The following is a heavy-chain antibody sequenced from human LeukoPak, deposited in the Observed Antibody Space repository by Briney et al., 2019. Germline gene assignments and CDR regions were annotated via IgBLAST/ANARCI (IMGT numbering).Heavy chain of an antibody. CDR2: IYYSGST. CDR3: ARVYQHRLRYNNIFMDV. Sequence: PSQTLSLTCTVSGGSISSGGYYWSWIRQHPGKGLEWIGYIYYSGSTYYNPSLKSRVTISVDTSKNQFSLKLSSVTAADTAVYYCARVYQHRLRYNNIFMDVWGQGTTVTVSS. CDR1: GGSISSGGYY. V-gene: IGHV4-31*03. J-gene: IGHJ6*02. D-gene: IGHD6-13*01.